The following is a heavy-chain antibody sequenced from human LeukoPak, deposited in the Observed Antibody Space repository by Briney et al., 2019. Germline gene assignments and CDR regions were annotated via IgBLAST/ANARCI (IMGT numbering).Heavy chain of an antibody. CDR1: GYTFTSYG. CDR3: ARGLPYGDYVERWFDP. V-gene: IGHV1-18*01. D-gene: IGHD4-17*01. J-gene: IGHJ5*02. CDR2: ISAYNGNT. Sequence: ASVKVSCKASGYTFTSYGISWVRPAPGQGLEWMGWISAYNGNTNYAQKLQGRVTMTTDTSTSTAYMELRSLRSDDTAVYYCARGLPYGDYVERWFDPWGQGTLVTVSS.